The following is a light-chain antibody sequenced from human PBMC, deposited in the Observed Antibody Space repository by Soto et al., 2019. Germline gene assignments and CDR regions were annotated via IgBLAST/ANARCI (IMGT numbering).Light chain of an antibody. CDR3: QQYNNWPLT. J-gene: IGKJ1*01. CDR2: NTS. V-gene: IGKV3-15*01. CDR1: QTVSSC. Sequence: EIVVTQSPATLSVYPGDRVTLSCRASQTVSSCLAWYQQKPGRAPRLLIYNTSTWATGVPPKFSGSGSGTEFTLTISSLQSEDFTVYYCQQYNNWPLTFGQGTKVDIK.